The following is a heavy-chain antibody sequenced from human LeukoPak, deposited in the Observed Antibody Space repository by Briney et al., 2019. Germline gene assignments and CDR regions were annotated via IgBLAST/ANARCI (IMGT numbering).Heavy chain of an antibody. Sequence: ASVKVYCKASGYTFTSYGISWVRQAPGQGLEWMGWISAYNGNTNYAQKLQGRVTMTTDTSTSTAYMELRSLRSDDTAVYYCATCIAVAGSGPFDYWGQGTLVTVSS. J-gene: IGHJ4*02. CDR3: ATCIAVAGSGPFDY. CDR2: ISAYNGNT. CDR1: GYTFTSYG. V-gene: IGHV1-18*01. D-gene: IGHD6-19*01.